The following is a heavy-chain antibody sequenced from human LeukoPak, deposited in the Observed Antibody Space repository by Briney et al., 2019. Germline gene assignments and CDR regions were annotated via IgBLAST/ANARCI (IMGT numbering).Heavy chain of an antibody. V-gene: IGHV4-59*01. CDR2: IYYSGST. Sequence: SETLSLTCTVSGGSISSYYWSWIRQPPGKGLEWIGYIYYSGSTNYNPSLKSRVTISVDTSKNQFSLKLSSVTAADTAVYYCARGDYGSGSYEGFSSSAWFDPWGQGTLVTVSS. D-gene: IGHD3-10*01. CDR3: ARGDYGSGSYEGFSSSAWFDP. CDR1: GGSISSYY. J-gene: IGHJ5*02.